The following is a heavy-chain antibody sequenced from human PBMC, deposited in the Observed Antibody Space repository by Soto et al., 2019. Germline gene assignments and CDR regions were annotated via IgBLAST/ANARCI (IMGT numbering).Heavy chain of an antibody. J-gene: IGHJ3*02. CDR3: AKNLDTLLFHDYGDYVRTIGGAFDI. D-gene: IGHD4-17*01. V-gene: IGHV3-30*18. CDR1: GFTFSNYS. Sequence: HPGGSLRLSCAASGFTFSNYSTHWVRQAPGKGLEWVAVISYDGSNKYYADSVKGRFTISRDNSKNTLYLQMNSLRAEDTAVYYCAKNLDTLLFHDYGDYVRTIGGAFDIWGQGTMVTVSS. CDR2: ISYDGSNK.